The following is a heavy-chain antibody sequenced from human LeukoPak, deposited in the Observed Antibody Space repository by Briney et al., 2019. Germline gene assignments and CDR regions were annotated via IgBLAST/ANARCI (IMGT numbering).Heavy chain of an antibody. D-gene: IGHD1-26*01. CDR3: ARDLPDSGSQGAFDI. CDR1: GYTFTSFD. CDR2: INPNSGYT. V-gene: IGHV1-8*01. J-gene: IGHJ3*02. Sequence: ASVKVSCKTSGYTFTSFDINWVRQATGQGLEWMGWINPNSGYTYSVQKFQGRVTMTRNTSTSTAYMELSSLRAEDTAVYYCARDLPDSGSQGAFDIWGQGTMVTVSS.